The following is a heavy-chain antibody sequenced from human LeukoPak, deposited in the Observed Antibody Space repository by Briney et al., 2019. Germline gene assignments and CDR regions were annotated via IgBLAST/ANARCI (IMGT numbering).Heavy chain of an antibody. D-gene: IGHD2-8*01. CDR1: GFTFSSYG. CDR3: ARGLSYCSNGICPFDY. CDR2: ISYDGSNK. V-gene: IGHV3-30*03. Sequence: GGSLRLSCAASGFTFSSYGMHWVRQAPGKGLEWVAVISYDGSNKYYADSVKGRFTISRDNSKKTLYLQMNSLRAEDSAVYYCARGLSYCSNGICPFDYWGQGTLVTVSS. J-gene: IGHJ4*02.